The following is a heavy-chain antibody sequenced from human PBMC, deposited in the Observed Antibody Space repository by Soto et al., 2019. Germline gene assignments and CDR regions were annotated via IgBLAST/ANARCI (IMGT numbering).Heavy chain of an antibody. V-gene: IGHV4-4*02. Sequence: SETLSLTCAVSGGSISSSNWWSWVRQPPGKGLEWIGEIYHSGSTNYNPSLKSRVTISVDKSKNQFSLKLSSVTAADTAVYYCARGAKGIAFSERWFDPWGQGTPVTVSS. D-gene: IGHD6-13*01. J-gene: IGHJ5*02. CDR2: IYHSGST. CDR3: ARGAKGIAFSERWFDP. CDR1: GGSISSSNW.